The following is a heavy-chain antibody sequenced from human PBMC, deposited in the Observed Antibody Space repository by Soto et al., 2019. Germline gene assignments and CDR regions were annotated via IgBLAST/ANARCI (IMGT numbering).Heavy chain of an antibody. CDR3: ARVFLARVAGTSDFDE. CDR1: GYTFTGYY. CDR2: INPNSGGT. Sequence: GASVKVSCKASGYTFTGYYMHWVRQAPGQGLEWMGWINPNSGGTNYAQKFQGWVTMTRDTSISTAYMELSRLRSDDTAVYYCARVFLARVAGTSDFDEWGQRTLVTVSS. V-gene: IGHV1-2*04. J-gene: IGHJ4*02. D-gene: IGHD6-19*01.